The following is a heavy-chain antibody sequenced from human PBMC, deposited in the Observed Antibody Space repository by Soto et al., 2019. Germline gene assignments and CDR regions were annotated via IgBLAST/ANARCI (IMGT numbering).Heavy chain of an antibody. CDR3: ASDLGYCSGGSCAPHYGMDV. D-gene: IGHD2-15*01. CDR2: IYYSGST. J-gene: IGHJ6*02. V-gene: IGHV4-31*03. Sequence: SETLSLTCTVSDGSISSGGYYWSWIRQHPGKGLEWIGYIYYSGSTYYNPSLKSRVTISVDTSKNQFSLKLSSVTAADTAVYYCASDLGYCSGGSCAPHYGMDVWGQGTTVTVSS. CDR1: DGSISSGGYY.